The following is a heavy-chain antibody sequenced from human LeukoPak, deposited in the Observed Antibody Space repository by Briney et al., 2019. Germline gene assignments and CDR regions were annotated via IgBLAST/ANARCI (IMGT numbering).Heavy chain of an antibody. CDR3: ARGTPHYYGSDY. CDR1: GGTFSSYA. V-gene: IGHV1-69*06. Sequence: ASVKVSCKASGGTFSSYAISWVRQAPGQGLEWMGGIIPIFGTANYAQKFQGRVTITADKSTSTAYMELSSLRSEDTVVYYCARGTPHYYGSDYWGQGTLVTVSS. D-gene: IGHD3-10*01. CDR2: IIPIFGTA. J-gene: IGHJ4*02.